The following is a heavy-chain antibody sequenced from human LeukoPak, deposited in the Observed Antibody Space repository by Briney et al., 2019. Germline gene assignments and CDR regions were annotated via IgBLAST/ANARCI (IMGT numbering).Heavy chain of an antibody. CDR3: ASIGYCSSTSCYNWFDP. Sequence: ASVTVSCTASGYTFTGYYMHWVRQAPGQGLEWMGRINPNSGGTNYAQKFQGRVTMTRDTSISTAYMELSRLRSDDTAVYYCASIGYCSSTSCYNWFDPWGQGTLVTVSS. D-gene: IGHD2-2*01. CDR2: INPNSGGT. CDR1: GYTFTGYY. J-gene: IGHJ5*02. V-gene: IGHV1-2*06.